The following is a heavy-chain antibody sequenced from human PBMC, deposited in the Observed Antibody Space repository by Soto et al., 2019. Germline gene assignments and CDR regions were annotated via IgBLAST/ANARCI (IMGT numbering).Heavy chain of an antibody. J-gene: IGHJ4*02. CDR2: IHYSGTP. V-gene: IGHV4-59*02. Sequence: SETLSLTCTVSGGSVSAYYWTWIRQPPGKGLEWIGYIHYSGTPNYSPSLKNRVTISVDLSKNQLSLQMNSVTAADTAVYYCASGGCELLVPMFYWGQGTTVTVSS. D-gene: IGHD2-15*01. CDR1: GGSVSAYY. CDR3: ASGGCELLVPMFY.